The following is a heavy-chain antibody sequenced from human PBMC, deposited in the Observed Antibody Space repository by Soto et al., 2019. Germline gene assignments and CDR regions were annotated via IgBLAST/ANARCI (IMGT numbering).Heavy chain of an antibody. CDR1: GGSISSSSYY. V-gene: IGHV4-39*01. D-gene: IGHD3-22*01. CDR3: ARRRYYYDSSGYRGDI. Sequence: SETLSLTCTVSGGSISSSSYYWGWIRQPPGKGLEWIGSIYYSGSTYYNPSLKSRVTISVDTSKNQFSLKLSSVTAADTAVYYCARRRYYYDSSGYRGDIWGQGTMVTVS. CDR2: IYYSGST. J-gene: IGHJ3*02.